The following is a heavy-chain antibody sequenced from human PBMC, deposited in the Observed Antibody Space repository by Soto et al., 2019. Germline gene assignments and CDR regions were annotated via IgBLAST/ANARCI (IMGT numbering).Heavy chain of an antibody. D-gene: IGHD3-22*01. CDR2: ISAYNGNT. Sequence: ASVKVSCKASGYTFTSYGISLVRQAPGQGLEWMGWISAYNGNTNYAQKLQGRVTMTTDTSTSTAYMELRSLRSDDTAVYYCARSRNADPMYYYDSSGYYNVPEYWGQGTLVTVSS. V-gene: IGHV1-18*01. CDR3: ARSRNADPMYYYDSSGYYNVPEY. J-gene: IGHJ4*02. CDR1: GYTFTSYG.